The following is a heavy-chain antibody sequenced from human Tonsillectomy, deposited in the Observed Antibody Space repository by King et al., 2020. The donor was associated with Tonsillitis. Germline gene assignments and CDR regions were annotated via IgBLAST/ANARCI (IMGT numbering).Heavy chain of an antibody. CDR1: GFTFRSYA. Sequence: VQLVESGGGLVQPGGSLRLSCAASGFTFRSYAMSWVRQTPGKGLEWVSAISSGGDTTYYADSVAGRFSISRDNSQNRLYLQMTSLRDEDTAVYYCAKESEYGRSRKYYFDYWGQGTLGTVSS. CDR3: AKESEYGRSRKYYFDY. V-gene: IGHV3-23*04. CDR2: ISSGGDTT. J-gene: IGHJ4*02. D-gene: IGHD1-26*01.